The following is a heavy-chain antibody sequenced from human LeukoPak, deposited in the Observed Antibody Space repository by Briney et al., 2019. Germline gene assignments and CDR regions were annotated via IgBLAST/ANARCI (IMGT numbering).Heavy chain of an antibody. J-gene: IGHJ4*02. CDR2: VGSDENNK. CDR3: AKQMTTVTLTQNFDY. D-gene: IGHD4-17*01. V-gene: IGHV3-30*02. Sequence: GGSLRLSCAASRFTFRSYGMHWVRQAPGKGLEWVAFVGSDENNKYYAESVKGRFTISRDNSKNTLYLQMSSLRTDDTAVYYCAKQMTTVTLTQNFDYWGQGTLVTVSS. CDR1: RFTFRSYG.